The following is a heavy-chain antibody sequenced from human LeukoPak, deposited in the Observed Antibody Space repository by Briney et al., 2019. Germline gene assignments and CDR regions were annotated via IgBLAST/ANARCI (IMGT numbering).Heavy chain of an antibody. Sequence: PGGSLRLSCAASGFTFSSYAMTWVRQAPGKGLEWVSGISGSGGTTYYAGSVRGRFTISRDNSKNTLYLQMNSLRAEDTAVYFCAKDGSLGIGSERASYNLDFWGQGTLVTVSS. CDR1: GFTFSSYA. V-gene: IGHV3-23*01. J-gene: IGHJ4*02. CDR3: AKDGSLGIGSERASYNLDF. CDR2: ISGSGGTT. D-gene: IGHD1-1*01.